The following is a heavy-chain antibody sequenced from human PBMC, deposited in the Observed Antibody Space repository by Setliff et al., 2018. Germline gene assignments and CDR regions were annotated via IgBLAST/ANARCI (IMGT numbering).Heavy chain of an antibody. Sequence: GESLKISCVGSGFIFTNAWMTWVRQAPGKGLEWVGHIKSKTDGGTADYGASVKGRFTISRDDSENTVFLQMNSLRIEDTGVYYCTTDTCCGDPVYYHYGMDVWGQGTTVTVSS. CDR3: TTDTCCGDPVYYHYGMDV. D-gene: IGHD2-21*02. J-gene: IGHJ6*02. CDR1: GFIFTNAW. V-gene: IGHV3-15*01. CDR2: IKSKTDGGTA.